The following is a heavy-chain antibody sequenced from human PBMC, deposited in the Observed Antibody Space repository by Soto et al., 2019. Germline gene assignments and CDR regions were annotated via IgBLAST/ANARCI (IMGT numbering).Heavy chain of an antibody. CDR3: ARGWNNPGYLDS. Sequence: QVRLVESGGGVVQPGRSLRLSCSASGFAFNRYAMHWVRQAPGNVLEWMAVIAYDGSGEHYSETVKGRFTISRDNSMDTLYLQMNSLRTEDSAVYYCARGWNNPGYLDSWGLGTLVTVSS. CDR2: IAYDGSGE. J-gene: IGHJ4*02. CDR1: GFAFNRYA. V-gene: IGHV3-30*03. D-gene: IGHD1-1*01.